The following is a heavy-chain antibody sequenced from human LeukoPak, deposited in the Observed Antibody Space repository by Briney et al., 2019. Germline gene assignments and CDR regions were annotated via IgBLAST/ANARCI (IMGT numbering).Heavy chain of an antibody. V-gene: IGHV3-23*01. CDR3: AKDHANTPVVTN. Sequence: GGSLRLSCAASGFTFSDYAMSWVREAPGKGLECLSVISGGSSGSTYYADSVTGRFTVSRDNSKNTVDLQMNNLRVDDTAIYYCAKDHANTPVVTNWGQGNLVSVSS. J-gene: IGHJ4*02. CDR2: ISGGSSGST. D-gene: IGHD2-21*02. CDR1: GFTFSDYA.